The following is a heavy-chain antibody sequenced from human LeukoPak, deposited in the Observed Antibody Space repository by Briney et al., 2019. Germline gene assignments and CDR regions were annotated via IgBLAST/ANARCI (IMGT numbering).Heavy chain of an antibody. V-gene: IGHV3-23*01. CDR2: ISGSGGTT. CDR1: GFTFSSYA. D-gene: IGHD2-21*02. Sequence: GGSLRLSCAASGFTFSSYAMSWVRQAPGKGLEWVSAISGSGGTTYYADSVKGRFTISRDNYKNKLFLQMNSLRAEDTALYYCAKGYCASFTCYSRFDPWGQGTLVTVSS. CDR3: AKGYCASFTCYSRFDP. J-gene: IGHJ5*02.